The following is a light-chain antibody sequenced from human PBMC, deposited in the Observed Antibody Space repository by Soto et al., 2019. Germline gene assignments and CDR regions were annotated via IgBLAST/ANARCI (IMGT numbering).Light chain of an antibody. Sequence: DIQMTQSPSTLSASVGGRVTITCRASQSISSWVAWYQQKPGKAPKLLIYDASSLESGVPSRFSGSGSGTEFTLTISSLQSEDFAVYYCQQYNNWPWTFGQGTRLEIK. V-gene: IGKV1-5*01. CDR3: QQYNNWPWT. CDR1: QSISSW. CDR2: DAS. J-gene: IGKJ5*01.